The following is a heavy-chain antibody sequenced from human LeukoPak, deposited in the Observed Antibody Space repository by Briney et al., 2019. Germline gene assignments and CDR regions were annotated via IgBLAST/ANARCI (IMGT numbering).Heavy chain of an antibody. CDR1: GGTFISNA. Sequence: ASVKVSCKASGGTFISNAISWVRQAPGQGLEWMGRIIPILGITNYAQKFQGRVTITADKSTSTVYMDLSSLKSEDTAVYYCARSITIYKEMDVWGQGTTVTVSS. CDR2: IIPILGIT. D-gene: IGHD5-24*01. CDR3: ARSITIYKEMDV. J-gene: IGHJ6*02. V-gene: IGHV1-69*04.